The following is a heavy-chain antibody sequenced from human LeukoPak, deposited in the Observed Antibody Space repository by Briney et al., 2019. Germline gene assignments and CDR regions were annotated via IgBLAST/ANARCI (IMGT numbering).Heavy chain of an antibody. V-gene: IGHV3-21*01. D-gene: IGHD3-10*01. CDR2: ISSSSSYI. CDR3: ARDTGTGEYKIHDY. J-gene: IGHJ4*02. CDR1: GFTFSSYS. Sequence: PGGSLRLPCAASGFTFSSYSMNWVRQAPGKGLEWVSSISSSSSYIYYADSVKGRFTISRDNAKNSLYLQMNSLRAEDTAVYYCARDTGTGEYKIHDYWGQGTLVTVSS.